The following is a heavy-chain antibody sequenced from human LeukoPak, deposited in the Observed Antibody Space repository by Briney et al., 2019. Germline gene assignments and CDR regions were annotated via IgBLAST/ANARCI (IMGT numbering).Heavy chain of an antibody. CDR2: IFYSGNT. CDR1: GFTFGSYG. V-gene: IGHV4-38-2*01. D-gene: IGHD6-13*01. J-gene: IGHJ4*02. Sequence: TSGGTLRLSCVVSGFTFGSYGMTWVRQAPGKGLEWIGSIFYSGNTYDNPSLKSRVTISVDTSKNQFSLKLSSVTAADTAVYYCARLPHSSSWNFPVYWGQGTLVTVSS. CDR3: ARLPHSSSWNFPVY.